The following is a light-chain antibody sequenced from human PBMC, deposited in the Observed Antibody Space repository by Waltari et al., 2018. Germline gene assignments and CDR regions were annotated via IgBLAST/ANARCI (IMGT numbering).Light chain of an antibody. J-gene: IGLJ2*01. V-gene: IGLV5-45*03. CDR3: MIWHDSACF. CDR1: SGITVGSYR. CDR2: QKSDSHN. Sequence: AVLTQPSSLSASPGASARLPCALRSGITVGSYRMYWYQQKPGSPPQFLLWQKSDSHNQQGTGVPSRFSASKDSSANAGILLISGLQSDDEADYYCMIWHDSACFFGGGTKLTVL.